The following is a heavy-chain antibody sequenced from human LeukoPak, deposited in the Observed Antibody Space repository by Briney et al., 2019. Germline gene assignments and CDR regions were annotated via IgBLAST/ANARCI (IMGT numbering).Heavy chain of an antibody. V-gene: IGHV4-39*01. Sequence: PSETLSLTCTVSGGSISSSSYYWGWIRQPPGKGLGWIGSIYYSGSTYYNPSLKSRVTISVDTSKSQFSLKLSSVTAADTAVYYCARHPTADYGETYYFDYWGQGTLVTVSS. CDR1: GGSISSSSYY. CDR3: ARHPTADYGETYYFDY. D-gene: IGHD4-17*01. J-gene: IGHJ4*02. CDR2: IYYSGST.